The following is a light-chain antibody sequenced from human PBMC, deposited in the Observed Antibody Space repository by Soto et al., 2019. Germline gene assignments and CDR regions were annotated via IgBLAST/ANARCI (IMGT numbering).Light chain of an antibody. CDR2: EVS. CDR3: SSYTIIKTVV. J-gene: IGLJ2*01. V-gene: IGLV2-14*01. CDR1: SSDICTYKY. Sequence: ALTQPASVSGSPGQSITISCTGTSSDICTYKYVSWFQHHPGKAPKLIIFEVSNRPSGISDRFSGFKSANTAYLTISGVQPADEADYHCSSYTIIKTVVFGGGNKRTVL.